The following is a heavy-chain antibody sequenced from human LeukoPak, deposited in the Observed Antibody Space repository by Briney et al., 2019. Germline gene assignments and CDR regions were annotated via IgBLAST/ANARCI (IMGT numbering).Heavy chain of an antibody. Sequence: GESLKISCKGSGYSFTSYWISWVRQMPGKGLEWMGRIDPSDSYTNYRPSFEGHVTISADKSISTAYLQWSSLKASDTATYYCATYCSGGSCYSSYPLYGMDVWGQGTTVTVSS. CDR1: GYSFTSYW. J-gene: IGHJ6*02. CDR3: ATYCSGGSCYSSYPLYGMDV. CDR2: IDPSDSYT. D-gene: IGHD2-15*01. V-gene: IGHV5-10-1*01.